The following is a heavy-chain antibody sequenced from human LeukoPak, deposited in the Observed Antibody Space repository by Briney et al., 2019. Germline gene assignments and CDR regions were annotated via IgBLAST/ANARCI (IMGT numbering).Heavy chain of an antibody. CDR2: INWNGGST. D-gene: IGHD3-16*01. CDR1: GFTFDDYG. V-gene: IGHV3-20*04. J-gene: IGHJ4*02. Sequence: GGSLRLSCAASGFTFDDYGMSWVRQAPGKGLEWVSGINWNGGSTGYADSVKGRFTISRDNAKNSLYLQTNSLRAEDTALYYCARDRGEPPPFDYWGQGTLVTVSS. CDR3: ARDRGEPPPFDY.